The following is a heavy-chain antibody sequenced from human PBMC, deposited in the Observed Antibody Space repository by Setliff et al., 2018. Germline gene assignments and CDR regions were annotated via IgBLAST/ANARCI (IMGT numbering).Heavy chain of an antibody. J-gene: IGHJ5*02. CDR1: GYTFSTYD. CDR3: AREKGPAAHWNWFDP. Sequence: GASVKVSCKASGYTFSTYDISWVRQAPGQGLEWMGWISAYDGNTHYAQNLQGRVTMTTDTSTSTAYMELRSLRSDDTAVYYCAREKGPAAHWNWFDPWGQGTLVTVSS. V-gene: IGHV1-18*01. D-gene: IGHD2-2*01. CDR2: ISAYDGNT.